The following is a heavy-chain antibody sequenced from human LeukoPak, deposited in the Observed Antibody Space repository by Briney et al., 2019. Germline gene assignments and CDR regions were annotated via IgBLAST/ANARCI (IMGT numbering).Heavy chain of an antibody. CDR2: IYYSGST. J-gene: IGHJ6*03. CDR3: ARERYSSSPRHMDV. D-gene: IGHD6-13*01. V-gene: IGHV4-59*01. Sequence: SETLSLTCTVSGGSISSYYWSWIRQPPGKGLEWIGYIYYSGSTNYNPSLKSRVTISVDTSKNQFSLKLSSVTAADTAVYYCARERYSSSPRHMDVWGKGTTVTVSS. CDR1: GGSISSYY.